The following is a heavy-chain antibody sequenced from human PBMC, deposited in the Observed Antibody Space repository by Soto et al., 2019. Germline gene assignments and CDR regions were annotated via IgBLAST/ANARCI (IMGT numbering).Heavy chain of an antibody. CDR1: GGSISSGDYY. Sequence: SETLSLTCTISGGSISSGDYYWSWIRQPPGKGLEWIGYIYYSGSTYYNPSLKSRVTISVDTSKNQFSLKLSSVTAADTAVYYFAREGHRNPLFEPWGKGTLVTVAS. CDR3: AREGHRNPLFEP. CDR2: IYYSGST. V-gene: IGHV4-30-4*01. J-gene: IGHJ5*02.